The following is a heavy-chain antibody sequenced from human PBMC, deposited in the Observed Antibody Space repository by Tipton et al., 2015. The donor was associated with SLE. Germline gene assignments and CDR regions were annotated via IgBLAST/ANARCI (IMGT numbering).Heavy chain of an antibody. CDR1: GGSISSFY. V-gene: IGHV4-59*12. CDR3: ARDSCDSTTCYYFDH. J-gene: IGHJ4*02. D-gene: IGHD2/OR15-2a*01. Sequence: TLSLTCTVSGGSISSFYWSWIRQPPGKGLEWIGYVYYTGNTNYNPSLKSRVTISADRSKNQLSLRLTSVTAADTAVYYCARDSCDSTTCYYFDHWGLGTLVTVSS. CDR2: VYYTGNT.